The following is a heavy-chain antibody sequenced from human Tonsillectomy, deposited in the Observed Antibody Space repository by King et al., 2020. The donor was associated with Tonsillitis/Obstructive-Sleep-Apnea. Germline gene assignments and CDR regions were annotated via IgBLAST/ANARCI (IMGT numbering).Heavy chain of an antibody. D-gene: IGHD4-17*01. Sequence: VQLVESGGGLVQPGGSLRLSCAASGFSFSRYWMHWVRQAPGKGLVWVSRIDSDGSRPAYADAVQGRFTVSRDNAKNNLYLEMNSLRAEDTAVYYCVGFNYGDFSHVFAVWGQGTMVAASS. J-gene: IGHJ3*01. CDR1: GFSFSRYW. V-gene: IGHV3-74*02. CDR3: VGFNYGDFSHVFAV. CDR2: IDSDGSRP.